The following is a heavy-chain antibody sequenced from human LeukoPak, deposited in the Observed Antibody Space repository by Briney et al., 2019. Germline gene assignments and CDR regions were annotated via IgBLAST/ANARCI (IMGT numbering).Heavy chain of an antibody. D-gene: IGHD3-9*01. CDR1: GGSISSGGYY. V-gene: IGHV4-39*07. J-gene: IGHJ4*02. Sequence: SETLSLTCSVSGGSISSGGYYWGWIRQPPGKGLEWIGSIYYRGSTYYNPSLNSRVTISLDTSKNEFSLKLSSVTAADTAVYYCARVPPSRYFDWSPKDYWGQGTQVTVSS. CDR2: IYYRGST. CDR3: ARVPPSRYFDWSPKDY.